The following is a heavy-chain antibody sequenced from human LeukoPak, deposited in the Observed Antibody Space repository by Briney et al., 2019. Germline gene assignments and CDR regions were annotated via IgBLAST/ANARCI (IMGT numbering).Heavy chain of an antibody. J-gene: IGHJ4*02. CDR1: GGSISSYY. CDR3: ARGVHGRSYYFDY. CDR2: IYYSGST. Sequence: SDTLSLTCTVSGGSISSYYWSSIRQPPGKGLEWIGYIYYSGSTNYNHSLKSRVTISVDTSKNLFSLKLSSVTAADTAVYYCARGVHGRSYYFDYWGQGTLVTVSS. D-gene: IGHD5/OR15-5a*01. V-gene: IGHV4-59*07.